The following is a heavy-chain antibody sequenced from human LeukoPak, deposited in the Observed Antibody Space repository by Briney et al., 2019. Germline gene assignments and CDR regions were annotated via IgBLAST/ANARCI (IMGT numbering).Heavy chain of an antibody. CDR2: ISHDGSIK. CDR1: GFTFSNYG. J-gene: IGHJ4*02. D-gene: IGHD2-15*01. Sequence: PGGSLRLSCAASGFTFSNYGMHWVRQAPGKGLEWVAVISHDGSIKYYADSVKGRFTISRDNSKNTLYLQMNSLTSEDSAVYSCARGAGYCSGGSCSDYWGQGTLVTVSS. CDR3: ARGAGYCSGGSCSDY. V-gene: IGHV3-30*03.